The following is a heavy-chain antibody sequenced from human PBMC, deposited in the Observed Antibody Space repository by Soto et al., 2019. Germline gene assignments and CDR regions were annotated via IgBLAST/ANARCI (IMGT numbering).Heavy chain of an antibody. J-gene: IGHJ3*02. CDR3: TGSMAFAFDS. Sequence: EVQLVDSGGGLVQPGGALKLSCAAYGFTFSDSVMHWVRQVSGKGLEWVGRIKSTADTYATAYAASVKGRFTVSSDDSKNTAYRQMNSLKTEDTAVYSCTGSMAFAFDSWGQGTMVHVSS. CDR1: GFTFSDSV. V-gene: IGHV3-73*01. CDR2: IKSTADTYAT.